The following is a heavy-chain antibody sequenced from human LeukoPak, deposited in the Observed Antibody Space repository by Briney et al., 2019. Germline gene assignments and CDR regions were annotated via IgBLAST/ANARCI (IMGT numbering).Heavy chain of an antibody. D-gene: IGHD2-21*02. CDR1: GFTFSNSA. CDR2: IYSGGST. J-gene: IGHJ4*02. V-gene: IGHV3-66*01. CDR3: ARSAYCGGDCYLPYYFDY. Sequence: PGGSLRLSCAASGFTFSNSAMHWVRQAPGKGLEWVSVIYSGGSTYYADSVKGRFTISRDNSKNTLYLQMNSLRAEDTAVYYCARSAYCGGDCYLPYYFDYWGQGTLVTVSS.